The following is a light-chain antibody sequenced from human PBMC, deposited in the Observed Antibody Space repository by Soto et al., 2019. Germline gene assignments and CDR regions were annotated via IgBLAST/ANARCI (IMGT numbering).Light chain of an antibody. CDR1: SSDVGGYNY. V-gene: IGLV2-14*01. Sequence: QSVLTQPASVSGSPGQSITISCTGTSSDVGGYNYVSWYQQHPGKAPKLMIYDVSNRPSVVSNRFSGSKSGNTASLTISGLQAEDEADYYCSSYTSSSTLYVVFGGGTKVTVL. CDR2: DVS. J-gene: IGLJ2*01. CDR3: SSYTSSSTLYVV.